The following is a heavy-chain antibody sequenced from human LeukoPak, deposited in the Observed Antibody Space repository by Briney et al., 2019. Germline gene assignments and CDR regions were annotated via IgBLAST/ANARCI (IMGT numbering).Heavy chain of an antibody. CDR1: GGSISSSSYY. V-gene: IGHV4-39*07. D-gene: IGHD6-19*01. Sequence: PSETLSLTCTVSGGSISSSSYYWGWIRQPPGKGLEWIGSIYYSGSTYYNPSLKSRVTISVDTSKNQFSLKLSSVTAADTAVYYCARARLGAVAGTDFDYWGQGTLVTVSS. CDR3: ARARLGAVAGTDFDY. CDR2: IYYSGST. J-gene: IGHJ4*02.